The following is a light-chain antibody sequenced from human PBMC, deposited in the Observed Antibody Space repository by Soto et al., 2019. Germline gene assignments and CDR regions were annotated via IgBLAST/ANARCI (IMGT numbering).Light chain of an antibody. J-gene: IGLJ3*02. CDR3: CSYVGSSILM. V-gene: IGLV2-23*02. Sequence: LAQPASVSGSPGQSITISCTGTSSDVGLYNLVSWYQQLPGKAPKLIIYEVNERPSGISDRFSGSKSGNTASLTISGLQDEDEADYYCCSYVGSSILMFGGGTKVTVL. CDR2: EVN. CDR1: SSDVGLYNL.